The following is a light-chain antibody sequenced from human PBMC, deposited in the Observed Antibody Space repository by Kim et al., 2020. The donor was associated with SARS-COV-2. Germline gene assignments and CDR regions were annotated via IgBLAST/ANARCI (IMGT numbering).Light chain of an antibody. CDR1: QSIDSW. V-gene: IGKV1-5*01. Sequence: DNQMTQSPSALSASVGDRVTITCRASQSIDSWLAWYQEKPGKAPKVLIYDASTLESGVPSRFSGSGSGTEFTLTISSLQPDDFATYYFQQYRSYPLTFGGGTKVDIK. CDR3: QQYRSYPLT. CDR2: DAS. J-gene: IGKJ4*01.